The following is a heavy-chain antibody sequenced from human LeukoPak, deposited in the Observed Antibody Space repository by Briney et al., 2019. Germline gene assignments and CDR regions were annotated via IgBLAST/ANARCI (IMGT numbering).Heavy chain of an antibody. J-gene: IGHJ4*02. CDR2: INSDGSST. Sequence: GGSLRLSCAASGFTFSSYWMYWVRQAPGKGLVRVSRINSDGSSTTYADSVRGRFTVSRGNAKNTLYLQMNSLRVEDTAVYYCARGGSSWYWGQGTLVTVSS. V-gene: IGHV3-74*01. D-gene: IGHD6-13*01. CDR3: ARGGSSWY. CDR1: GFTFSSYW.